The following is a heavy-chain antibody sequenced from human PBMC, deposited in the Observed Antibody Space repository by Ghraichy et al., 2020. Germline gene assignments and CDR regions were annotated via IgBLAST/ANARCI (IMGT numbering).Heavy chain of an antibody. CDR3: VKLLPIRAPEADSFDI. D-gene: IGHD3-10*01. CDR2: ITYNGGST. J-gene: IGHJ3*02. V-gene: IGHV3-64D*06. Sequence: GGSLRLSCSGSGFTFSRYSIHWVRQAPGKRLEYVSAITYNGGSTYYADSVKGRFTISRDNSKNTLYLQMSTLRPEDTAVYYCVKLLPIRAPEADSFDILGQGTSVTVSS. CDR1: GFTFSRYS.